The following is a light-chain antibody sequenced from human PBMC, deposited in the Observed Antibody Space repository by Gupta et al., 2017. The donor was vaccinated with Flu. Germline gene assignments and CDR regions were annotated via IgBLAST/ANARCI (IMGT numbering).Light chain of an antibody. CDR2: AAS. Sequence: PSSLSASVGDRVTSTCRASQGIRNDLGWYQQKPVQAPKLLIYAASSLQSGVPSRFSGSGSGTDFTLTISSLQPEDFATYYCLQDDNYPRTFGQGTKVEIK. CDR1: QGIRND. J-gene: IGKJ1*01. CDR3: LQDDNYPRT. V-gene: IGKV1-6*01.